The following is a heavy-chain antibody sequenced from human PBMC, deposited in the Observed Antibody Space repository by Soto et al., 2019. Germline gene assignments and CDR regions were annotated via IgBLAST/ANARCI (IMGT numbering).Heavy chain of an antibody. D-gene: IGHD3-22*01. CDR1: GVSIISYY. CDR3: ARDSRAYYYDSSGYFRLTGDHYYYGIEV. V-gene: IGHV4-59*01. J-gene: IGHJ6*01. Sequence: SETLSLTCTVSGVSIISYYWSWSLQPPGKGLEWIGYIYYSGSTNYNPSLKSRVTISVDTSKNQFSLKLSSVTAADTAVYYCARDSRAYYYDSSGYFRLTGDHYYYGIEVWGQGTTVNVSS. CDR2: IYYSGST.